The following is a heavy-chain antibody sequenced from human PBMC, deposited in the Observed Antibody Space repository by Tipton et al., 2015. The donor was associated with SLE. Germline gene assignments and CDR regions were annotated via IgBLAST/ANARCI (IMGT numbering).Heavy chain of an antibody. D-gene: IGHD6-19*01. Sequence: SLRLSCAASGFTFSDYYMSWIRQAPGKGLAGVSYISSSGSTIYYADSVKGRFTISRDNAKNSLYLQMNSLRAEDTAVYYCAKDMDSSALGGYWGQGTLVTVSS. CDR3: AKDMDSSALGGY. CDR1: GFTFSDYY. V-gene: IGHV3-11*04. CDR2: ISSSGSTI. J-gene: IGHJ4*02.